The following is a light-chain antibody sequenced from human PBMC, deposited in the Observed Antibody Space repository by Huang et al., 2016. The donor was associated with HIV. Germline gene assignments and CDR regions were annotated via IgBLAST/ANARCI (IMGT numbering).Light chain of an antibody. Sequence: DIVMTQSPDSLTVSLGERATIHCKSSQNLLYNSNNKNYLNWYQQKPGQPPRLLIYWASARESGVPDRFSGSGSGTNFTLNINSLQAEDVAVYYCQQYYSSLWTFGQGTKVEIK. V-gene: IGKV4-1*01. CDR1: QNLLYNSNNKNY. CDR2: WAS. CDR3: QQYYSSLWT. J-gene: IGKJ1*01.